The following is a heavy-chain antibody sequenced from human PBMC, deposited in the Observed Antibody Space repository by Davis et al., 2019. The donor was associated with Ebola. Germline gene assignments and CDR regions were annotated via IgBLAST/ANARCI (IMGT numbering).Heavy chain of an antibody. Sequence: SVKVSCKASGGTFSSYAISWVRQAPGQGLEWMGGIIPIFGTANYAQKFQGRVTITADESTSTAYMELSSLRSEDTAVYYCTSLTGPPYDFWSGYQDYWGQGTLVTVSS. J-gene: IGHJ4*02. CDR1: GGTFSSYA. CDR3: TSLTGPPYDFWSGYQDY. CDR2: IIPIFGTA. V-gene: IGHV1-69*13. D-gene: IGHD3-3*01.